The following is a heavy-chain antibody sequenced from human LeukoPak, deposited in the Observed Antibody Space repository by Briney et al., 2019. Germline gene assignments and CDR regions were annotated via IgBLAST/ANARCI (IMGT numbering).Heavy chain of an antibody. CDR3: ARARDQSNYGLFDY. CDR1: GYTFTGYY. Sequence: ASVKVSCKASGYTFTGYYMHWVRQAPGQGLEWMGWINPNSDGTNYAQKFQGRVTMTRDTSISTAYMELSRLRSDDTAVYYCARARDQSNYGLFDYWGQGTLVTVSS. D-gene: IGHD4-11*01. CDR2: INPNSDGT. V-gene: IGHV1-2*02. J-gene: IGHJ4*02.